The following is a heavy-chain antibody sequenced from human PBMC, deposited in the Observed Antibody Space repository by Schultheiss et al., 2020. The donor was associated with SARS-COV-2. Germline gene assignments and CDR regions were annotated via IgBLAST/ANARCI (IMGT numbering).Heavy chain of an antibody. D-gene: IGHD4-17*01. CDR2: INHSGST. J-gene: IGHJ5*02. CDR3: ARTDDYGDVQSLGNQFDP. Sequence: SETLSLTCTVSGGSISSYYWSWIRQPPGKGLEWIGEINHSGSTNYNPSLKSRVTISVDTSKNQFSLKLSSVTAAGTAVYYCARTDDYGDVQSLGNQFDPWGQGTLVTVAS. CDR1: GGSISSYY. V-gene: IGHV4-59*12.